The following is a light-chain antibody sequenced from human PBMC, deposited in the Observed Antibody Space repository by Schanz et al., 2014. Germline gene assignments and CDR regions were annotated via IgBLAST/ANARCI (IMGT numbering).Light chain of an antibody. CDR3: LQDYNYPWT. J-gene: IGKJ1*01. CDR2: HVS. CDR1: QTINNY. Sequence: IQMTQSPSSLSASVGDRVTITCRTSQTINNYLNWYQQKPGKAPKLLIFHVSNLQSGVPSRFSGSGSGTDFTLTISSLQPEDVATYYCLQDYNYPWTFGQGTKVEIK. V-gene: IGKV1-6*01.